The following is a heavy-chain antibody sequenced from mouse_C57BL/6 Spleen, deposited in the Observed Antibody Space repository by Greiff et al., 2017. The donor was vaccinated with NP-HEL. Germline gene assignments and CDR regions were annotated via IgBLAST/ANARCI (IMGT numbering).Heavy chain of an antibody. J-gene: IGHJ1*03. Sequence: EVQLQQSGPELVKPGASVKMSCKASGYTFTDYNMHWVKQSHGKSLEWIGYINPNNGGTSYNQKFKGKATLTVNKSSSTAYMELRSLTSEDSAVYYCARSTHYGSSHWYFDVWGTGTTVTVSS. CDR1: GYTFTDYN. CDR3: ARSTHYGSSHWYFDV. CDR2: INPNNGGT. V-gene: IGHV1-22*01. D-gene: IGHD1-1*01.